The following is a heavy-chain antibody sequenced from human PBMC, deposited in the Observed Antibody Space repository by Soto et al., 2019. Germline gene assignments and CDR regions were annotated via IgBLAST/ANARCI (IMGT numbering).Heavy chain of an antibody. CDR2: ISAYNGNA. CDR1: GYTFTSYG. D-gene: IGHD3-10*01. J-gene: IGHJ4*02. V-gene: IGHV1-18*01. CDR3: ARDVEGSGSYPFDY. Sequence: QVQLVQSGAEVKKPGASVKVSCKASGYTFTSYGISWVRQAPGQGLEWMGWISAYNGNANYAQKLQGRATMTTDTSTSTAYMELRSLRSDDTAVYYGARDVEGSGSYPFDYWGQGTLVTVSS.